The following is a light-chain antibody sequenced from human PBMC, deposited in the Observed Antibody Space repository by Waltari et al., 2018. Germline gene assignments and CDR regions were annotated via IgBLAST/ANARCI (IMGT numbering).Light chain of an antibody. CDR3: QHYNNWPLT. V-gene: IGKV3-15*01. CDR2: RAS. CDR1: QNVTTY. Sequence: EIVLTQSPGTLSLSPGDSATLPCRASQNVTTYLAWYQQKPGQAPRLLIHRASIRATDIPGRFSGSGSGTEFTLTISGLQSEDFAVYFCQHYNNWPLTFGGGTKVEIK. J-gene: IGKJ4*01.